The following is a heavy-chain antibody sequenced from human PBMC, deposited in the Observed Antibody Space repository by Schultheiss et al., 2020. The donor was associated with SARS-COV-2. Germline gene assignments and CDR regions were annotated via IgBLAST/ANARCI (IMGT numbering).Heavy chain of an antibody. CDR2: IYYSGST. V-gene: IGHV4-39*07. D-gene: IGHD3-10*01. CDR3: ARGRKYYYGSGSPNYYGMDV. Sequence: SETLSLTCTVSGGSISSGGYYWSWIRQPAGKGLEWIGRIYYSGSTYYNPSLKSRVTISVDTSKNQFSLKLSSVTAADTAVYYCARGRKYYYGSGSPNYYGMDVWGQGTTVTVSS. J-gene: IGHJ6*02. CDR1: GGSISSGGYY.